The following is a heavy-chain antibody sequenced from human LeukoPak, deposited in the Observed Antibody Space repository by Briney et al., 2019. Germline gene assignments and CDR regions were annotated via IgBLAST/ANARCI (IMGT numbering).Heavy chain of an antibody. CDR3: AKDLYSNYGPADY. CDR2: INGGGVNT. V-gene: IGHV3-23*01. CDR1: EFTFSSHS. D-gene: IGHD4-11*01. J-gene: IGHJ4*02. Sequence: GGSLRLSCAASEFTFSSHSTNWVRQAPGKGLEWVSTINGGGVNTHYADSVGGRFTISRDNSKNTLFLQMNSLRDEDTAVYYCAKDLYSNYGPADYWGQGNLVTVSS.